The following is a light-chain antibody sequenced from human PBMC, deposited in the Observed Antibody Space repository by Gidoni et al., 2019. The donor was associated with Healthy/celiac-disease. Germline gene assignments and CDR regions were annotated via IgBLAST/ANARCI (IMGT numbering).Light chain of an antibody. Sequence: DIQMTQSPSSVSASVGDRVTITCRASQGISSWLAWYQKKPGTAPKLLIYAASSLQSGVPSRFSGSGSGTDFTLTISSLQPEDFATYYCQQANSFPLTFXGXTKVEIK. CDR2: AAS. CDR3: QQANSFPLT. J-gene: IGKJ4*01. V-gene: IGKV1D-12*01. CDR1: QGISSW.